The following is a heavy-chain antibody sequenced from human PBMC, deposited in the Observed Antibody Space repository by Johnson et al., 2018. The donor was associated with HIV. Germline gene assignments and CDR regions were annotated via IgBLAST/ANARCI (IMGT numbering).Heavy chain of an antibody. CDR3: LIRDAFDI. D-gene: IGHD2-8*01. Sequence: VRLVEYGGGLIQPGGSLRLSCAASGFTVSSNYMSWVRQAPWKGLEWVSVIYSGGSTYYADSVKGRFTISRDNSKNTLYLQMNSLRAEDTAVYYCLIRDAFDIWGQGTMVTVSS. CDR2: IYSGGST. CDR1: GFTVSSNY. J-gene: IGHJ3*02. V-gene: IGHV3-53*01.